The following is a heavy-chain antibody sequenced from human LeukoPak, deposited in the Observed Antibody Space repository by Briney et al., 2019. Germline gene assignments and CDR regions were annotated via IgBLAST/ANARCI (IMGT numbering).Heavy chain of an antibody. J-gene: IGHJ6*03. V-gene: IGHV5-51*01. D-gene: IGHD6-13*01. CDR1: GYSFTSYW. CDR2: IYPGDSAT. CDR3: ARQGAAGKYYYYYMDV. Sequence: GESLKVSCKGSGYSFTSYWIGWVRQMPGKGLEWMGIIYPGDSATRYSPSFQGQVTISADKSISTAYLQWSSLKASDTAIYYCARQGAAGKYYYYYMDVWGKGTTVTVSS.